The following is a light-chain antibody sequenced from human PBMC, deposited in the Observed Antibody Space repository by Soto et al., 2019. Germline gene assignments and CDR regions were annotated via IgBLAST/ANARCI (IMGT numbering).Light chain of an antibody. J-gene: IGLJ3*02. Sequence: QSVLAQPPSASGSPGQSVTISCTGSGSDIGAYNFVSWYQQHPGKAPKLMIFGVTERPSGVPDRFSGSKSGNTASRTVSGLQADDEAVYYCYSYAGRNIWVFGGGTKLTVL. V-gene: IGLV2-8*01. CDR3: YSYAGRNIWV. CDR2: GVT. CDR1: GSDIGAYNF.